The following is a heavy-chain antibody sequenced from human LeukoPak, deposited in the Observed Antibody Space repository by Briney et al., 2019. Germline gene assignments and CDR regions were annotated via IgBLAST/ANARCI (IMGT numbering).Heavy chain of an antibody. Sequence: PSETLSLTCAVYGGSFSGYYWSWIRQPPGKGLEWIGEINHSGSTNYNPSLKSRVTISVDTSKNQFSLKLSSVTAADTAVYYCARARIAGKYFDYWGQGTLVTVPS. CDR3: ARARIAGKYFDY. CDR2: INHSGST. V-gene: IGHV4-34*01. D-gene: IGHD6-13*01. CDR1: GGSFSGYY. J-gene: IGHJ4*02.